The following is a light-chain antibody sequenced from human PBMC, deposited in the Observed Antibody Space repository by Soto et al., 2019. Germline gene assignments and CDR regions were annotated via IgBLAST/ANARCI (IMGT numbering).Light chain of an antibody. V-gene: IGLV1-51*01. CDR2: DTN. J-gene: IGLJ2*01. CDR3: ETWDSGLSAGI. Sequence: QSVLTQPPSVSAAPGQRVTISCSGNNSNVGNNFVSWYQQFPRTAPKLLIYDTNKRPSGIPDRFSGSKTGTSATLGITGLQTEDEADYYCETWDSGLSAGIFGGGTKLTVL. CDR1: NSNVGNNF.